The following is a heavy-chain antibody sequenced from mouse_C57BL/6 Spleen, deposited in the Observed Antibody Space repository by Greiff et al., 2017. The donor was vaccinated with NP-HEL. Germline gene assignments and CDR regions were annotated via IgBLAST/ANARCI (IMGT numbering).Heavy chain of an antibody. Sequence: VKVVESGAELVKPGASVKISCKASGYAFSSYWMNWVKQRPGKGLEWIGQIYPGDGDTNYNGKFKGKATLTADKSSSTAYMQLSSLTSEDSAVYFCARGGIYYLFDYWGQGTTLTVSS. CDR3: ARGGIYYLFDY. CDR2: IYPGDGDT. CDR1: GYAFSSYW. D-gene: IGHD1-1*01. J-gene: IGHJ2*01. V-gene: IGHV1-80*01.